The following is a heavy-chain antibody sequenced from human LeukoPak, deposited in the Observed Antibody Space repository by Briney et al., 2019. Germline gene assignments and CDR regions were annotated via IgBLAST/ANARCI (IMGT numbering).Heavy chain of an antibody. CDR2: VSGSGGST. D-gene: IGHD3-22*01. CDR3: AKDRGGRVYFDSSGYIDN. Sequence: GGSLRLACTASGFTLRSYAMSWVRQAPGKGLEWVSGVSGSGGSTYYADSVKGRSTTSRDNSKTTLYLQMNSLRAEDTAIYYCAKDRGGRVYFDSSGYIDNWGQGTLVTVSS. CDR1: GFTLRSYA. V-gene: IGHV3-23*01. J-gene: IGHJ4*02.